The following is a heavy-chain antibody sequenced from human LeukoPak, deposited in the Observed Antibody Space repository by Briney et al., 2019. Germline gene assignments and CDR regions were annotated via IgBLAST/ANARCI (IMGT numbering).Heavy chain of an antibody. CDR3: ARVRMGATVSDFYYYYMDV. Sequence: GGSLRLSCAASGFTFSSYSMHWVRQAPGKGLECVSAIISNGGSTYYANSVKGRFTISRDNSKNTLYLQMGSLRVEDMAVYYCARVRMGATVSDFYYYYMDVWGKGTTVTASS. J-gene: IGHJ6*03. V-gene: IGHV3-64*01. CDR2: IISNGGST. D-gene: IGHD1-26*01. CDR1: GFTFSSYS.